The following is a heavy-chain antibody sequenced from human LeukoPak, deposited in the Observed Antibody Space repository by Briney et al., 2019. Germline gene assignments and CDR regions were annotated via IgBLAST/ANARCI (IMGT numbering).Heavy chain of an antibody. CDR3: ARLSDIHYDILTGYYSGYFDY. CDR2: INHSGST. D-gene: IGHD3-9*01. J-gene: IGHJ4*02. V-gene: IGHV4-34*01. CDR1: GGSFITYY. Sequence: SETLSLTCAVYGGSFITYYWSWIRQPPGKGLEWIGEINHSGSTNYNPSLKRRLTISVDASKKQFSLKLSSATAADTAMYYCARLSDIHYDILTGYYSGYFDYWGRGTLVTVSS.